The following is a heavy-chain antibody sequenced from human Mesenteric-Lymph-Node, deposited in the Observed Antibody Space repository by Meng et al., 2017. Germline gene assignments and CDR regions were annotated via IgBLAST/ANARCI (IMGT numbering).Heavy chain of an antibody. Sequence: QVPLVQSGAEVKRPGAPVKVSCKASGYTFTSYGISWVRQAPGQGLEWMGWISAYNGNTNYAQKLQGRVTMTTDTSTSTAYMELRSLRSDDTAVYYCARDEDYGDYRIWFDPWGQGTLVTVSS. V-gene: IGHV1-18*01. CDR1: GYTFTSYG. J-gene: IGHJ5*02. CDR2: ISAYNGNT. D-gene: IGHD4-17*01. CDR3: ARDEDYGDYRIWFDP.